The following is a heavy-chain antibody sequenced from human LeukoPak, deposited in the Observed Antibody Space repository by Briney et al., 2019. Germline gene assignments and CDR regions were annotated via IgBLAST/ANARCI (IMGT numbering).Heavy chain of an antibody. D-gene: IGHD2-15*01. CDR1: GFTFDDYA. V-gene: IGHV3-9*01. CDR2: ISWNSGSI. CDR3: AKVSGSTPIVYFDY. J-gene: IGHJ4*02. Sequence: GRSLRLPCAASGFTFDDYAMHWVRQAPGKGLEWVSGISWNSGSIGYADSVKGRFTISRDNAKNSLYLQMNSLRAEGTALYYCAKVSGSTPIVYFDYWGQGTLVTVSS.